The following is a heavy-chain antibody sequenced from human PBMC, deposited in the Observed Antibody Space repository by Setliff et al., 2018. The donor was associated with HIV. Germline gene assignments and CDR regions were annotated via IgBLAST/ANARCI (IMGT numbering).Heavy chain of an antibody. CDR3: ARHYYYDRTGYSLDAFDI. V-gene: IGHV4-4*09. D-gene: IGHD3-22*01. CDR2: IYTTGST. CDR1: GDSTSSYY. J-gene: IGHJ3*02. Sequence: SETLSLTCPVSGDSTSSYYWSWIRQPPGKGLEWIGYIYTTGSTNYNPSLKSRVTISLDTSKNQFSLKLSSVTAADTAIYYCARHYYYDRTGYSLDAFDIWGQGTMVTVSS.